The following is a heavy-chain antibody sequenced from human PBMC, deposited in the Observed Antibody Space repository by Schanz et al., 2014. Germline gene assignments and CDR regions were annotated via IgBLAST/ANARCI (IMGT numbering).Heavy chain of an antibody. D-gene: IGHD2-2*01. J-gene: IGHJ4*02. Sequence: VHLVESGGGLVQPGGSLRLSCAASGFTFSDYYMTWIRQAPGKGLEWVSDISDSGDSTHYADSVKGRFTISRDNAKNSLFLQMNSLSAEDTAVYYCAKVAPAATYLDSWGLGTLVTVSS. CDR2: ISDSGDST. CDR3: AKVAPAATYLDS. V-gene: IGHV3-11*01. CDR1: GFTFSDYY.